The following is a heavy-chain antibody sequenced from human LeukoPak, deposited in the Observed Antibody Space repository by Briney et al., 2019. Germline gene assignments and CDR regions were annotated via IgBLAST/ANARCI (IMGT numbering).Heavy chain of an antibody. J-gene: IGHJ4*02. Sequence: PGGSLRLSCAASGFTFSSYWMSWVRQAPGKGLEWVANIKQDGSEKYYVDSVKGRFTISRDNAKNSLYLQMNSLRAEDTAVYYCARVFSSFGLYYGDYYDYWGQGTLVTVSS. V-gene: IGHV3-7*01. CDR2: IKQDGSEK. CDR3: ARVFSSFGLYYGDYYDY. D-gene: IGHD4-17*01. CDR1: GFTFSSYW.